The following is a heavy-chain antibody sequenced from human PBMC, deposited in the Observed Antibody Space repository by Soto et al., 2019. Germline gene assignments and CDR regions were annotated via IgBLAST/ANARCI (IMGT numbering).Heavy chain of an antibody. V-gene: IGHV3-30-3*01. D-gene: IGHD4-17*01. J-gene: IGHJ5*02. CDR1: GFIFSRYA. Sequence: QVQLVESGGGVVQPGRSLRLSCAASGFIFSRYAMHWVRQAPGKGLEWVALISDDGSTKYYADSVKGRFTISRDNSKNTLYLQMNSLSAEDTAVYYCTRADLTVTLSVFDPCGQGTLVTVSS. CDR3: TRADLTVTLSVFDP. CDR2: ISDDGSTK.